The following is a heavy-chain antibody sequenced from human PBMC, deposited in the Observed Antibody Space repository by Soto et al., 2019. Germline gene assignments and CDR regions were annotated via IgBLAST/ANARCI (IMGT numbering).Heavy chain of an antibody. CDR3: SRELFSRCSIYYDNGMDV. D-gene: IGHD6-13*01. CDR1: GGTFSSYA. CDR2: IIPIFGTA. Sequence: QVQLVQSGAEVKKPGSSVKVSCKASGGTFSSYAISWVRQAPGQGLEWMGGIIPIFGTANYAQKFQGRVTITADESTSTAYMELSSMRSEDTAVYYCSRELFSRCSIYYDNGMDVWGQGTTVTVSS. V-gene: IGHV1-69*01. J-gene: IGHJ6*02.